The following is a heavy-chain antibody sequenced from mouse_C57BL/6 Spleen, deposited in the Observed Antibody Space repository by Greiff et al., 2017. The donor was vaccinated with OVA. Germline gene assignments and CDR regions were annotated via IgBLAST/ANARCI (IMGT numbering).Heavy chain of an antibody. D-gene: IGHD3-1*01. Sequence: LVESGPELVKPGASVKISCKASGYAFSSSWMNWVKQRPGKGLEWIGRIYPGDGDTNYNGKFKGKATLTADKSSSTAYMQLSSLTSEDSAVYFCAREGRGQGYAMDYWGQGTSVTVSS. V-gene: IGHV1-82*01. CDR3: AREGRGQGYAMDY. J-gene: IGHJ4*01. CDR1: GYAFSSSW. CDR2: IYPGDGDT.